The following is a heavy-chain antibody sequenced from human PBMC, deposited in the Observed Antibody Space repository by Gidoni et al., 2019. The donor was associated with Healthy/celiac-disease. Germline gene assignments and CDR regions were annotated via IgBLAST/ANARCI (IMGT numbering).Heavy chain of an antibody. CDR3: ARGVVGQQLGYFDY. Sequence: QVQLQQWGAGLLKPSETLSLPCAVYGGSFSGYYWSWIRQPPGKGLEWIGEINHSGSTNYNPSLKSRVTISVDTSKNQFSLKLSSVTAADTAVYYCARGVVGQQLGYFDYWGQGTLVTVSS. CDR1: GGSFSGYY. D-gene: IGHD6-13*01. J-gene: IGHJ4*02. CDR2: INHSGST. V-gene: IGHV4-34*01.